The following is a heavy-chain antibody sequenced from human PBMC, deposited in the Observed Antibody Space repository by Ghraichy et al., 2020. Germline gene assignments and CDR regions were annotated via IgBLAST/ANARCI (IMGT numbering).Heavy chain of an antibody. V-gene: IGHV3-23*01. CDR1: GFTFSSYA. D-gene: IGHD3-3*01. Sequence: GGSLRLSCAASGFTFSSYAMSWVRQAPGKGLEWVSAISGSGGSTYYADSVKGRFTISRDNSKNTLYLQMNSLRAEDTAVYYCARDLGLPDFWSGQGGMDVWGQGTTVTVSS. CDR2: ISGSGGST. J-gene: IGHJ6*02. CDR3: ARDLGLPDFWSGQGGMDV.